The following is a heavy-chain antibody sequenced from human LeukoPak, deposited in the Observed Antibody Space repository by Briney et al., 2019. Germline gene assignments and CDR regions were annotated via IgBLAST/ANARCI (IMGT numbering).Heavy chain of an antibody. CDR2: IKQDGSEK. CDR3: AKAHSGSYYLSDY. V-gene: IGHV3-7*03. Sequence: PGGSLGLSCAASGFTFSSYWMSWVRQAPGKGLEWVANIKQDGSEKYYVDSVKGRFTISRDNSKNSLYLQMNSLRTEDTALYYCAKAHSGSYYLSDYWGQGTLVTVSS. D-gene: IGHD1-26*01. CDR1: GFTFSSYW. J-gene: IGHJ4*02.